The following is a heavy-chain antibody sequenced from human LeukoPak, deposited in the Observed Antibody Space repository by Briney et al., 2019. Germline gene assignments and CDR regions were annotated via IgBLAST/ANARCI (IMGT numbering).Heavy chain of an antibody. D-gene: IGHD3-16*01. CDR1: GGSISDYY. CDR2: IYTSGNT. Sequence: SETLSLTCTVSGGSISDYYWSWIRQPAGKGLEWIGHIYTSGNTKYNPSLKSRVTMSVDTSKSQFSLNLRSVTAADTAVYYCARANYVWGSYVYWGQGTLVTVSS. CDR3: ARANYVWGSYVY. J-gene: IGHJ4*02. V-gene: IGHV4-4*07.